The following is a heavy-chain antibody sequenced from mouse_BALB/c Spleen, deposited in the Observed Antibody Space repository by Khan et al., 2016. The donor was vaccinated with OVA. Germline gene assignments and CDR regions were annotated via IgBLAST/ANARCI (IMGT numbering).Heavy chain of an antibody. D-gene: IGHD2-14*01. J-gene: IGHJ3*01. CDR1: GYTFTSYT. Sequence: LEVSGAELARPGASVKMSCKASGYTFTSYTIHWIKLRPGQGLEWIGYINPSNNYTNYNHKFKDKATLTADKSSTTAYMQLSILTSDDYAVNNCERDRAYYRNDGWFDYWGQGTLVTVSA. CDR3: ERDRAYYRNDGWFDY. CDR2: INPSNNYT. V-gene: IGHV1-4*01.